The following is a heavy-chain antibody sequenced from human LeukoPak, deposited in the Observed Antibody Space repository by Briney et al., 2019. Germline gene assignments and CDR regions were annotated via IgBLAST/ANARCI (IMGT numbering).Heavy chain of an antibody. D-gene: IGHD6-6*01. CDR1: GFTFSDYW. V-gene: IGHV3-74*01. CDR3: ARAAYSSFPDY. CDR2: IDGDGSGT. Sequence: GGSLRLSCAASGFTFSDYWMLWVRQAPGKGRVWVSRIDGDGSGTTYADSVKGRFTISRDNAKNTLYLQMSSLRGEDTAVYYCARAAYSSFPDYWGQGTLVTVSS. J-gene: IGHJ4*02.